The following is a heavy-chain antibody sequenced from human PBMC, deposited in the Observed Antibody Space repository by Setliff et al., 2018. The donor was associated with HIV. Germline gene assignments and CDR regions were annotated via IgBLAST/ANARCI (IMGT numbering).Heavy chain of an antibody. V-gene: IGHV4-34*01. J-gene: IGHJ4*02. CDR2: MNQSGTT. CDR1: GTSFSDHY. D-gene: IGHD2-21*02. Sequence: SETLSLTCSVYGTSFSDHYWSWVRQTPGKGLEWIGEMNQSGTTNYNPSLKSRVTMSIDTSERRFSRKLTSVTAADTAVYYCVRWYYCVSGACYRADYWGQGTMVTVSS. CDR3: VRWYYCVSGACYRADY.